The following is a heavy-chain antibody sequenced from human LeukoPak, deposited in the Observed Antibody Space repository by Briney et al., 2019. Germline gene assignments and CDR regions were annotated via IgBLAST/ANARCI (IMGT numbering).Heavy chain of an antibody. CDR1: GFTFSAYW. CDR2: INWNGGST. CDR3: ARDRGGNFDY. J-gene: IGHJ4*02. D-gene: IGHD3-16*01. Sequence: GGSLRLSCAASGFTFSAYWMGWVRLTPGKGLEWVSGINWNGGSTGYADSVKGRFTISRDNAKNSLYLQMNSLRAEDTALYHCARDRGGNFDYWGQGTLVTVSS. V-gene: IGHV3-20*01.